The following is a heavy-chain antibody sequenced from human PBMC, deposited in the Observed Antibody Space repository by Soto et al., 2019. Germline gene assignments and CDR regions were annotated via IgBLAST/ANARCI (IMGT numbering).Heavy chain of an antibody. D-gene: IGHD2-2*01. CDR2: ISSSSSNI. V-gene: IGHV3-48*02. J-gene: IGHJ6*02. CDR3: ARGYCSSTSCPGGYYYYGMDV. Sequence: EVQLVESGGGLVQPGGSLRLSCAASGFTFSSYSMNWVRQAPGKGLEWVSYISSSSSNIYYADSVKGRFTISRDNAKNSLYLQMNSLRDEDTAVYYCARGYCSSTSCPGGYYYYGMDVWGQGTTVTVSS. CDR1: GFTFSSYS.